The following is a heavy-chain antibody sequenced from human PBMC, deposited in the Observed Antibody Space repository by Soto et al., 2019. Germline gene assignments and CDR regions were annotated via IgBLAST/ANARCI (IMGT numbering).Heavy chain of an antibody. Sequence: PSDTLSLTCTVSGGSISIYYWSWIRQPPGKGLEWIGYIYYSGSTNYNPSLKSRVTISVDTSKNQFSLKLSSVTAADTAVYYCARDRHDILTGGDYFDYWGQGTLVTVSS. CDR2: IYYSGST. D-gene: IGHD3-9*01. V-gene: IGHV4-59*01. CDR1: GGSISIYY. J-gene: IGHJ4*02. CDR3: ARDRHDILTGGDYFDY.